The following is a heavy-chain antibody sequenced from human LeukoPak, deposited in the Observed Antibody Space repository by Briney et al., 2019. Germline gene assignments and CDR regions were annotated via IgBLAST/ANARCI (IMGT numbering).Heavy chain of an antibody. Sequence: GRSLRLSCAASGFTFDDYAMHWVRQAPGKGLEWVSGTSWNSGSIAYADSVKGRFTISRDNAKNSLYLQMNRLRAEDTALYYCAKDTDDIVVVVTPTDAFDYWGQGTLVTVSS. V-gene: IGHV3-9*01. CDR3: AKDTDDIVVVVTPTDAFDY. D-gene: IGHD2-15*01. J-gene: IGHJ4*02. CDR1: GFTFDDYA. CDR2: TSWNSGSI.